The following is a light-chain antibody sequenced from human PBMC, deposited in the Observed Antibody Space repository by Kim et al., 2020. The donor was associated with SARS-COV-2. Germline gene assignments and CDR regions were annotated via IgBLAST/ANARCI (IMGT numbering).Light chain of an antibody. V-gene: IGLV2-14*03. J-gene: IGLJ1*01. CDR2: DVS. CDR3: CSYARGRAYV. Sequence: QSALTQPASVSGSPGQSITISCTGPSSDVGDYDYVSWYQQHPGKAPKLIISDVSNRLSGVSSRFSGYKSGNTASLTISGLQAEDEADYYCCSYARGRAYVFGTGTKVTVL. CDR1: SSDVGDYDY.